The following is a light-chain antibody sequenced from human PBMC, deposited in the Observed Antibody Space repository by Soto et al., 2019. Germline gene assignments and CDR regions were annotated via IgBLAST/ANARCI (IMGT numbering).Light chain of an antibody. CDR1: QSVSSN. CDR2: GAS. V-gene: IGKV3-15*01. CDR3: QQYNDWPPNT. Sequence: EIVMTQSPATLSVSPGERATLSCRASQSVSSNLAWYQQKPGQAPRLLIYGASTRATGIPARFSGSGSGTEFTLTISSLQSEDLAVYYCQQYNDWPPNTFGQGTRLEIK. J-gene: IGKJ5*01.